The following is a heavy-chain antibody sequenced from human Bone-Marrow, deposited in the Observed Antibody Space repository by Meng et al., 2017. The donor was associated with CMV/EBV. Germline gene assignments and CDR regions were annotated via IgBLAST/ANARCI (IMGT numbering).Heavy chain of an antibody. Sequence: QVQLQESGPGLVKPSQILSPTCTVSGGSISSGSYYWNWIRQPAGKGLEWIGRTHTSGNTNYNPSLKSRVTISVDTSKNQLSLKVTSVTAADTAVYYCARGDRVELEPFDYWGRGILVTASS. CDR2: THTSGNT. V-gene: IGHV4-61*02. CDR1: GGSISSGSYY. J-gene: IGHJ4*02. D-gene: IGHD1-1*01. CDR3: ARGDRVELEPFDY.